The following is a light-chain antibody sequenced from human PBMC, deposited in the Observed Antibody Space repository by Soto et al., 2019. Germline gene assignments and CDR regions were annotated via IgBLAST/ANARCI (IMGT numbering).Light chain of an antibody. J-gene: IGKJ1*01. V-gene: IGKV1-5*03. Sequence: DIQMTQSPSTLSASVGDRVTITCRASQSLNSWLAWYQQKPGKAPKLLIYKASSLESGVPSRFSGSGSGAEFTLTISSLQPDDFATYYCQQYNSYPWTFVQGTKVEI. CDR3: QQYNSYPWT. CDR1: QSLNSW. CDR2: KAS.